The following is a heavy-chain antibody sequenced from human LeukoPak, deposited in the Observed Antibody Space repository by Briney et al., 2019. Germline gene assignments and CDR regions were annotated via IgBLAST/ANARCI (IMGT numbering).Heavy chain of an antibody. J-gene: IGHJ4*02. CDR1: GFTFSSYE. CDR2: ISSSGSTI. Sequence: PGGSLRLSCAASGFTFSSYEMNWVRQAPGKGLEWVSYISSSGSTIYYADSVKGRFTISRDNAKNSLYLQMNSLRVEDTAVYYCARKMATIRRFRDPYYFDYWGQGTLVTVSS. CDR3: ARKMATIRRFRDPYYFDY. V-gene: IGHV3-48*03. D-gene: IGHD5-24*01.